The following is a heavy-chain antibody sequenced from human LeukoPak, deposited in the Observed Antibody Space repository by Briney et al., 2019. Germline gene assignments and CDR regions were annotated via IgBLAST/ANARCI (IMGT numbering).Heavy chain of an antibody. J-gene: IGHJ4*02. D-gene: IGHD1-7*01. CDR1: GFTFDDYA. Sequence: GGSLRLSCAASGFTFDDYAMHWVRHAPGKGLEWVSGISWNSGSIGYADSVKGRFTISRDNAKNSLYLQMNSLRAEDTAVYYCATRNWNYDLLIDYWGQGTLVTVSS. V-gene: IGHV3-9*01. CDR3: ATRNWNYDLLIDY. CDR2: ISWNSGSI.